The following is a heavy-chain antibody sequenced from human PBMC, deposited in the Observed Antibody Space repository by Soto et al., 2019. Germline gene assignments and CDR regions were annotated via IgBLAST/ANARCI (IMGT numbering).Heavy chain of an antibody. V-gene: IGHV3-30*18. J-gene: IGHJ6*02. CDR3: AKDRGISTSSNGMDV. Sequence: QVQLVESGGGVVQPGRSLRLSSAASGFTFSSYGMHWVRQAPGKGLEWVAVISYDGSNKYYADSVKGRFTISRDNSKNTLYLQMNSLRAEDTAVYYCAKDRGISTSSNGMDVWGQGTTVTVSS. CDR1: GFTFSSYG. CDR2: ISYDGSNK. D-gene: IGHD2-2*01.